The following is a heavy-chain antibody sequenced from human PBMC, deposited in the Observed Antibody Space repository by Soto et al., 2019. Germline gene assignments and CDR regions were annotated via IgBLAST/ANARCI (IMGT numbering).Heavy chain of an antibody. CDR3: ARDRAVGRTAYWYY. D-gene: IGHD2-21*01. CDR2: INAGNGNT. V-gene: IGHV1-3*01. Sequence: ASVKVSCKASGYTFTSYAMHWVRQAPGQRLEWMGWINAGNGNTKYSQKFQGRVTITRDTSASTAYMELSSLRSEDTAVYYCARDRAVGRTAYWYYWGQGTLVIVSS. J-gene: IGHJ4*02. CDR1: GYTFTSYA.